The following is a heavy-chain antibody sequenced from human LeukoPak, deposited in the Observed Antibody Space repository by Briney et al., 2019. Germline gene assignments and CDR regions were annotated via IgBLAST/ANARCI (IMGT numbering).Heavy chain of an antibody. V-gene: IGHV3-30*02. CDR2: IRYDGSNK. CDR3: AKDQTTGDLFRRYYYYYMDV. J-gene: IGHJ6*03. Sequence: PGGSLRLSCAASGFTFSSYGMHWVRQAPGKGLEWVAFIRYDGSNKYYADSVKGRFTISRDNSKNTLYLQMNSLRAEDTAVYYCAKDQTTGDLFRRYYYYYMDVWGKGTTVTISS. D-gene: IGHD7-27*01. CDR1: GFTFSSYG.